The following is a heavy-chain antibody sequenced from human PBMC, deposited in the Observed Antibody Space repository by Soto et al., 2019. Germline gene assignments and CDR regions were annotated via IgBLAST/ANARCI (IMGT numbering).Heavy chain of an antibody. CDR3: AKGSRASRMSTPDFDS. V-gene: IGHV3-30-3*01. CDR1: GFIFNSYS. J-gene: IGHJ4*02. CDR2: ISYDGNTQ. Sequence: QVHLVESGGGVVQPGTSLRLSCAASGFIFNSYSIHWVRQAPGKGLEWVEVISYDGNTQYYGDSLTGRFIVSRENSRNTAYLQMNDLRADDTAVYYCAKGSRASRMSTPDFDSWGQGTLVTVSS.